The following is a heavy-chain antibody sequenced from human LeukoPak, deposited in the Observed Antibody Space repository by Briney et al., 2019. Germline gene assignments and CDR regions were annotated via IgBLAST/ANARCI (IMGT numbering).Heavy chain of an antibody. CDR2: IYYRRNT. J-gene: IGHJ4*02. CDR1: GGSISGSSYF. Sequence: PSETLSLTCAVSGGSISGSSYFWGWIRQPPGRGLGWIGSIYYRRNTSYNPYLKSRVTISVDTSKNQFSLKLSSVTAADTAVYYSARLKEGIDYWGQGTLVTVSS. D-gene: IGHD3-10*01. V-gene: IGHV4-39*01. CDR3: ARLKEGIDY.